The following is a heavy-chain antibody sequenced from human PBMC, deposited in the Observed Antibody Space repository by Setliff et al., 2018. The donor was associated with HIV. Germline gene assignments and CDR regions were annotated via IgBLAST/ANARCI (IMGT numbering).Heavy chain of an antibody. CDR3: ARVGGSSGSFGFYYYYYYMDV. CDR2: IKSKADGGTT. D-gene: IGHD2-15*01. Sequence: GGSLRLSCAASGFSFTNAWMSWVRQAPGKGLEWVGRIKSKADGGTTDYAAPVKGRFTISRDDSKNTLYLQLNSLKTEDTALYYCARVGGSSGSFGFYYYYYYMDVWGEGTTVTVSS. J-gene: IGHJ6*03. CDR1: GFSFTNAW. V-gene: IGHV3-15*01.